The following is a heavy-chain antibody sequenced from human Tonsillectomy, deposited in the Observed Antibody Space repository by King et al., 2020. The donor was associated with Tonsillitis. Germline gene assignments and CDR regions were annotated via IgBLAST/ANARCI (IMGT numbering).Heavy chain of an antibody. CDR3: ARGGEYYYGSGSYSPANWFDP. D-gene: IGHD3-10*01. Sequence: VQLQQWGAGLLKPSETLSLTCAVYGGSFSGYYWTWIRQPPGKGLEWSGEINHSGSTNYNPSLKSRVTISVDTSKNQFSLKLSSVTAADTAVYYCARGGEYYYGSGSYSPANWFDPWGQGTLVTVSS. CDR2: INHSGST. V-gene: IGHV4-34*01. J-gene: IGHJ5*02. CDR1: GGSFSGYY.